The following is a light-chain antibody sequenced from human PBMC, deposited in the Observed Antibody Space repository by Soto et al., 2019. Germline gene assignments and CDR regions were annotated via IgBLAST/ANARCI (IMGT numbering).Light chain of an antibody. CDR1: QSIDSW. CDR2: EAS. J-gene: IGKJ1*01. Sequence: DIQMTQSPSTLSASVGDRVTITCRASQSIDSWLAWYQQKPGKAPKLLIYEASSLESGVPPRFSGSGSGTEFTLTISSLQPDDFATYYCQQYNDYSPTFGQGTKVEIK. V-gene: IGKV1-5*03. CDR3: QQYNDYSPT.